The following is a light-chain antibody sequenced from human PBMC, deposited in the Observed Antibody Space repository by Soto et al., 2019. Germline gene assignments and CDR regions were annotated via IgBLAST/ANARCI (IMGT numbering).Light chain of an antibody. CDR1: QSVSSY. Sequence: IVLTQSPATLSLSPGERATLSCRASQSVSSYLAWYQQKPGQAPRLLIYGASNRATGIPARFSGSGSGTEFTLTISSLQSEDFAVYYCQHRSIWPVSFGQGTRLEIK. CDR2: GAS. J-gene: IGKJ5*01. V-gene: IGKV3-11*01. CDR3: QHRSIWPVS.